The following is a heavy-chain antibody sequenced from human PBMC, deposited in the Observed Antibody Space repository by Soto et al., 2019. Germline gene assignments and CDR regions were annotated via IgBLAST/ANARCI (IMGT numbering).Heavy chain of an antibody. CDR1: GGSFSGYY. CDR2: INHSGST. J-gene: IGHJ3*02. V-gene: IGHV4-34*01. Sequence: QVQLQQWGAGLLKPSETLSLTCAVYGGSFSGYYWSWIRQPPGKGLEWIGEINHSGSTNYNPSLSSRVTISVDTSKNQFSLKLGSVTAADTAVYYCARGLDPTYDFWSGYSDAFDIWGQGTMVTVSS. CDR3: ARGLDPTYDFWSGYSDAFDI. D-gene: IGHD3-3*01.